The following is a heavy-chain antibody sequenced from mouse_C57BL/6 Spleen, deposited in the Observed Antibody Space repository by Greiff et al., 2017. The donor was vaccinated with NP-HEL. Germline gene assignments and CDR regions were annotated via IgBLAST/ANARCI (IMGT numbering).Heavy chain of an antibody. J-gene: IGHJ1*03. CDR2: IYPGSGST. Sequence: QVQLKQPGAELVKPGASVKMSCKASGYTFTSYWITWVKQRPGQGLEWIGDIYPGSGSTNYNEKFKSKATLTVDTSSSTAYMQLSSLTSEDSAVYYCARKVPWGWYFDVWGTGTTVTVSS. CDR1: GYTFTSYW. V-gene: IGHV1-55*01. CDR3: ARKVPWGWYFDV.